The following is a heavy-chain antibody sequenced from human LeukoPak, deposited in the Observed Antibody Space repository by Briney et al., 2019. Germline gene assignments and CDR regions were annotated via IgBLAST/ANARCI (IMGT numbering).Heavy chain of an antibody. CDR1: GFTFDDYG. Sequence: GGSLRLSCAASGFTFDDYGMSWVRQAPGKGLEWVSGINWNGGSTGYADSVKGRFTISRDNAKNSLYLQMNSLKTEDTAVYYCTTITSAAADYWGQGTQVTVSS. V-gene: IGHV3-20*04. J-gene: IGHJ4*02. CDR3: TTITSAAADY. D-gene: IGHD6-13*01. CDR2: INWNGGST.